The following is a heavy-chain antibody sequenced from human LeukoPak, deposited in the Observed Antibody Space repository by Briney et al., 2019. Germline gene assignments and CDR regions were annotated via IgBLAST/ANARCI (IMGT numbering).Heavy chain of an antibody. CDR1: GYTFTSYG. D-gene: IGHD1-26*01. J-gene: IGHJ4*02. CDR2: ISAYNGNT. V-gene: IGHV1-18*01. CDR3: ARLLVGATLKAGFDY. Sequence: GASVTVSCTASGYTFTSYGISWVRQAPGQGLEWMGWISAYNGNTNYAQKLQGRVTMTTDTSTSTAYMELRSLRSDDTAVYYCARLLVGATLKAGFDYWGQGTLVTVSS.